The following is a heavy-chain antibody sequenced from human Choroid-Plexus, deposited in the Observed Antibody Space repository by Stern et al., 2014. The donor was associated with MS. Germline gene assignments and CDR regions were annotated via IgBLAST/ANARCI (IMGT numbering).Heavy chain of an antibody. CDR1: GFTLSDHY. V-gene: IGHV3-72*01. Sequence: EVQLVESGGGLVQPGGSLRLSCVASGFTLSDHYMDWVRHAPGKGLEWVGRIRNKANSYTTQYAASVKGRFVISRDDSKNSLYLQMNSLKSEDTAVYYCVRVSGSSGSDFWGQGTLVSVSS. CDR3: VRVSGSSGSDF. CDR2: IRNKANSYTT. J-gene: IGHJ4*02. D-gene: IGHD6-19*01.